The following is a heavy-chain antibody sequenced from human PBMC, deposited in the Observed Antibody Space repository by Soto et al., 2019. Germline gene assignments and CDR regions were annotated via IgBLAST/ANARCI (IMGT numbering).Heavy chain of an antibody. CDR3: ASHGSDRGWFFFDL. CDR2: VSHSGST. Sequence: PSETLSLTCSLSGGSIGGCYWSWIRQPPGKALEWIGDVSHSGSTDYHPSLKSRVSISIDTSKNQFSLKMISVTAADTAVYYCASHGSDRGWFFFDLWGQGALVTVSS. CDR1: GGSIGGCY. J-gene: IGHJ5*02. V-gene: IGHV4-59*08. D-gene: IGHD6-19*01.